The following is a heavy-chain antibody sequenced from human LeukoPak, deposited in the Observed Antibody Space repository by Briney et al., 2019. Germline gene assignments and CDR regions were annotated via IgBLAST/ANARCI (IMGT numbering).Heavy chain of an antibody. CDR3: ATADWESFYFDS. CDR1: GGSVTSTNW. D-gene: IGHD1-26*01. CDR2: VHLDGRT. Sequence: SGTLSLTCGVSGGSVTSTNWWTWVRQPPGKGLEWIGEVHLDGRTNYNPSLESRLTISVDLSENHISLKLTSVTAADTAVYFCATADWESFYFDSWGQGALVAVSS. J-gene: IGHJ4*02. V-gene: IGHV4-4*02.